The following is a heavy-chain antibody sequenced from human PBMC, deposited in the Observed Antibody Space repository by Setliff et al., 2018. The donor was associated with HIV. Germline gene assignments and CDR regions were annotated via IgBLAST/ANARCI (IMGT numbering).Heavy chain of an antibody. CDR2: IRSSGDT. V-gene: IGHV4-39*01. CDR1: GASISSHNYY. J-gene: IGHJ4*02. Sequence: TSETLSRTCTVSGASISSHNYYWGWIRQSPGKGLEWIASIRSSGDTYYNPSLQSRVIISVDTSNNQISLKLTSVTAADTAVYYCTIPASSLAPNWGRGTQVTVSS. CDR3: TIPASSLAPN.